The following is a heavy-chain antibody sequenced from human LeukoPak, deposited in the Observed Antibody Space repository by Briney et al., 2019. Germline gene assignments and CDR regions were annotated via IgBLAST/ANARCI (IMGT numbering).Heavy chain of an antibody. V-gene: IGHV1-18*01. D-gene: IGHD3-10*01. Sequence: ASVTVSCKASGYTFTSYGMSWVGQAPGQGLEWMGWISAYNGNTNYAQKLQGRVTMTTDTSTSTAYMELRSLRSDDTAVYYCARDNFWAVRGVMGYWGQGTLVTVSS. CDR1: GYTFTSYG. J-gene: IGHJ4*02. CDR3: ARDNFWAVRGVMGY. CDR2: ISAYNGNT.